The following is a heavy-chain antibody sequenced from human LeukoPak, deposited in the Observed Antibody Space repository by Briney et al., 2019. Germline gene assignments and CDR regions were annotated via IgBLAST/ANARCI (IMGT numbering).Heavy chain of an antibody. J-gene: IGHJ6*03. CDR2: IYPSGNT. Sequence: SETLSLTCTVSGVSINNYYWTWIRQPDGKGLEWIAHIYPSGNTNYNPSLKSRVTISADKSENQFSLRLSSVTAADTAMYYCARMTPGYYYYMDVWGKGTKVTVSS. V-gene: IGHV4-4*07. CDR1: GVSINNYY. CDR3: ARMTPGYYYYMDV.